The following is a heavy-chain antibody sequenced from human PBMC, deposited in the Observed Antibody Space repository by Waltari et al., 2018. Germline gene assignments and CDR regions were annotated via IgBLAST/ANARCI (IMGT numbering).Heavy chain of an antibody. Sequence: QVQLQESGPGLVKPSETLSLTCAVSGYSISSGYYWGWIRQPPGKGLEWIGSIYHSGSTYYNPSLKSRVTISVYTSKNQFSLKLSSVTAADTAVYYCARQGDMTTVTTNAFDIWGQGTMVTVSS. J-gene: IGHJ3*02. D-gene: IGHD4-4*01. CDR2: IYHSGST. V-gene: IGHV4-38-2*01. CDR1: GYSISSGYY. CDR3: ARQGDMTTVTTNAFDI.